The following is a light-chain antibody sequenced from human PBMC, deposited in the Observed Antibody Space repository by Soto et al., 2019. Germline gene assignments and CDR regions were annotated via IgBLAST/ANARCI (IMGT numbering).Light chain of an antibody. CDR3: QQYNSYPWT. V-gene: IGKV1-5*03. J-gene: IGKJ2*02. CDR2: KAS. CDR1: QSISSW. Sequence: DIQMTQSPSTLSASVGDRITITCRASQSISSWLAWYQQKPGKAPKLLIYKASTLESGVPSRFSGSGSGTEFTLTIGSLQPDDFAAYYCQQYNSYPWTFGQGTKLEIK.